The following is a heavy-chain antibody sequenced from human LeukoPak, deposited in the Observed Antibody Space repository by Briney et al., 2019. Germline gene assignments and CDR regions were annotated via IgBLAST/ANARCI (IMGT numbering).Heavy chain of an antibody. CDR1: GYTFTGYY. V-gene: IGHV1-2*02. J-gene: IGHJ4*02. CDR2: INPNSGGT. CDR3: ASGYCTNGVCSGFDY. Sequence: ASVKVSCKASGYTFTGYYMHWVRQAPGQGLEWMGWINPNSGGTNYAQKFQGRVTMTGDTSISTAYMELSRLRSDDTAVYYCASGYCTNGVCSGFDYWGQGTLVTVSS. D-gene: IGHD2-8*01.